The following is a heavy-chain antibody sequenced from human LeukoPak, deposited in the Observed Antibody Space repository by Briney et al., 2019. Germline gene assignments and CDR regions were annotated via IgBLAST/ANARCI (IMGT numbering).Heavy chain of an antibody. CDR1: GFCFASYE. V-gene: IGHV3-48*03. CDR3: ARDSLNGPFVISLDY. CDR2: ISSDGRVE. J-gene: IGHJ4*02. D-gene: IGHD3-9*01. Sequence: GRSLTLSCAASGFCFASYEMNWVRQAPGKWMEWVSHISSDGRVETYLDSVRGRFTMSRENAKDLLFLQMNGLRAEDTAVYYCARDSLNGPFVISLDYWGQGALVTVSS.